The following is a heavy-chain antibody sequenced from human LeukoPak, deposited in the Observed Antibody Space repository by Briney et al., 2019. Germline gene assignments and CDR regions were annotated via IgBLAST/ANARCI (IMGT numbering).Heavy chain of an antibody. CDR3: ARAEMGATSSGAFDI. J-gene: IGHJ3*02. Sequence: ASVKVSCTVSGYTLTELSMHWVRQAPGKGLEWMGGFDPEDGETIYAQKFQGRVTMTEDTSTDTAYMELSSLRSEDTAVYYCARAEMGATSSGAFDIWGQGTMVTVSS. D-gene: IGHD1-26*01. CDR2: FDPEDGET. V-gene: IGHV1-24*01. CDR1: GYTLTELS.